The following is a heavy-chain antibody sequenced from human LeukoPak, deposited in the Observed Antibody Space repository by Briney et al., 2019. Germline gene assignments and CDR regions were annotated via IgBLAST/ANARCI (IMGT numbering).Heavy chain of an antibody. CDR2: ISGSGGST. Sequence: GGSLRLSCAASGFTFSRHWMHWVRQVPGKGLEWVSAISGSGGSTYYADSVKGRFTISRDNSRNTLFLQMNSLRAEDTAVYYCANPKTTVTTLDSWGQGTLVTVSS. CDR3: ANPKTTVTTLDS. V-gene: IGHV3-23*01. D-gene: IGHD4-17*01. CDR1: GFTFSRHW. J-gene: IGHJ4*02.